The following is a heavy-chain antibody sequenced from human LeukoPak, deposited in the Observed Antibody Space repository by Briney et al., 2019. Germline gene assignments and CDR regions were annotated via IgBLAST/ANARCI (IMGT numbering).Heavy chain of an antibody. J-gene: IGHJ5*02. V-gene: IGHV4-31*03. Sequence: SETLSLTCTVSGGSISSGGYYWSWIRQHPGKGLEWIGYIYYSGSTYYNPSLKSRVTISVDTSKNQFSLKLSSVTAADTAVYYCARSGVLRYFDWLHNWFDPWGQGTLVTVSS. CDR1: GGSISSGGYY. CDR3: ARSGVLRYFDWLHNWFDP. D-gene: IGHD3-9*01. CDR2: IYYSGST.